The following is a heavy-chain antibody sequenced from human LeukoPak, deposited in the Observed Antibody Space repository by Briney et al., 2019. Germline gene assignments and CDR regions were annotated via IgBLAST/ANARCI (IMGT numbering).Heavy chain of an antibody. J-gene: IGHJ4*02. Sequence: GGSLRLSCAASGFTFSSYWMSWVRQAPGRGLEWVVNIKQDGREKYSVDSVQGRFTISRDNAKNSVYLQMNSLRVEDTAMYYCARHSGTYYDYWGQGTLVTVSS. CDR1: GFTFSSYW. V-gene: IGHV3-7*01. D-gene: IGHD1-26*01. CDR2: IKQDGREK. CDR3: ARHSGTYYDY.